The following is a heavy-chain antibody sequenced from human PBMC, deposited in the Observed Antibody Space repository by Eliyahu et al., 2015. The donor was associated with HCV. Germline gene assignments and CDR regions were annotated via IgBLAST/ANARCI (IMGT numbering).Heavy chain of an antibody. CDR1: GGSFTNYY. J-gene: IGHJ4*02. CDR2: VSHSGAT. CDR3: ARARVSFYGSGRSYYRAYFDS. V-gene: IGHV4-34*02. Sequence: QVHLQQWGAGLLKPSETLSLTCAVFGGSFTNYYWSWVRQTPGKGLEWIGEVSHSGATNYHPSLKTRVTMSLDMSKNQLSLTLASVSAADTATYFCARARVSFYGSGRSYYRAYFDSWGQGTLVTVSS. D-gene: IGHD3-10*01.